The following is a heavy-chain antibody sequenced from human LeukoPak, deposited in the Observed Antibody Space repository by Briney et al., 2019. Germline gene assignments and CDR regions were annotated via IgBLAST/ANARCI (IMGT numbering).Heavy chain of an antibody. CDR2: IKQDGSES. V-gene: IGHV3-7*05. CDR3: ATERWGSSSWDH. J-gene: IGHJ4*02. Sequence: GGSLRLSCAASGFTFGTYWMSWVRQAPGKGLEWVANIKQDGSESYYVDSVKGRFTISRDNAKNSLYLQMNSLRAEDTAVFYCATERWGSSSWDHWGQGTLVTVSS. D-gene: IGHD6-13*01. CDR1: GFTFGTYW.